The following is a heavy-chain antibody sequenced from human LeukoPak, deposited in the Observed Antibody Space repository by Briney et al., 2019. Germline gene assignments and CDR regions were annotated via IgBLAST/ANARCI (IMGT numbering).Heavy chain of an antibody. D-gene: IGHD6-19*01. CDR2: INPNSGNT. CDR1: GYTLAAYY. V-gene: IGHV1-8*03. J-gene: IGHJ4*02. CDR3: GREGYSSGFDY. Sequence: ASVKVSCKASGYTLAAYYIYWVRQAPGQGLEWMGRINPNSGNTGYAQKFQGGVTITRNTSISTAYMELSSLRSEDTAVYYCGREGYSSGFDYWGQGTLVTVSS.